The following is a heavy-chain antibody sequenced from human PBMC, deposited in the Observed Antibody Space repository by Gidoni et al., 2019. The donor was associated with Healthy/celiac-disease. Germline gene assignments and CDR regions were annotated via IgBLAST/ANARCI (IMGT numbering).Heavy chain of an antibody. D-gene: IGHD2-2*01. J-gene: IGHJ6*03. V-gene: IGHV3-64D*09. CDR3: VKDPSPCSSTSCYYYYYMDV. CDR1: GFTFSSYA. Sequence: EVQLVESGGGLVQPGGSLRLSCSASGFTFSSYAMHWVRQAPGKGLEYVSAISSNGGSTYYADSVKGRFTISRDNSKNTLYLQMSSLRAEDTAVYYCVKDPSPCSSTSCYYYYYMDVWGEGTTVTVSS. CDR2: ISSNGGST.